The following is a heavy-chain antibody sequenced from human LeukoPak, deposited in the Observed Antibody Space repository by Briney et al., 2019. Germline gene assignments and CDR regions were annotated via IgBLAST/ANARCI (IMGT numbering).Heavy chain of an antibody. D-gene: IGHD2-15*01. V-gene: IGHV3-23*01. CDR3: AKLARVVVAATYDY. J-gene: IGHJ4*02. CDR2: ISGSGGST. CDR1: GFTFSSYA. Sequence: GGPLRLSCAASGFTFSSYAMSWVRQAPGKGLEWVSAISGSGGSTYYADSVKGRFTISRDNSKNTLYLQMNSLRAEDTAVYYCAKLARVVVAATYDYWGQGTLVTVSS.